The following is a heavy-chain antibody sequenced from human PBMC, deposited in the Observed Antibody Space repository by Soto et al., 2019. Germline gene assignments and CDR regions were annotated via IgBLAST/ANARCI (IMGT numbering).Heavy chain of an antibody. D-gene: IGHD6-13*01. CDR1: GFTFSSYA. CDR3: AKEARGGGIAAAGFDY. CDR2: ISGSGGST. V-gene: IGHV3-23*01. J-gene: IGHJ4*02. Sequence: GGSLRLSCAASGFTFSSYAMSWVRQAPGKGLEWASAISGSGGSTYYADSVKGRFTISRDNSKNTLYLQMNSLRAEDTAVYYCAKEARGGGIAAAGFDYWGQGALVTVSS.